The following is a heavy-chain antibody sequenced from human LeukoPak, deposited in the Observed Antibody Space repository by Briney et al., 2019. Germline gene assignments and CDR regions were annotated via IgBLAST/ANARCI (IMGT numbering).Heavy chain of an antibody. D-gene: IGHD2-8*01. CDR2: IKSKTDGGTT. Sequence: KSGGSLRLSCAASGFTFSNAWMSWVRQAPGKGLKRVGRIKSKTDGGTTDYAAPVKGRFTISRDDSKNTLYLQMNSLKTEDTAVYYCTTMYGSQNKGRDYWGQGTLVTVSS. J-gene: IGHJ4*02. CDR1: GFTFSNAW. CDR3: TTMYGSQNKGRDY. V-gene: IGHV3-15*01.